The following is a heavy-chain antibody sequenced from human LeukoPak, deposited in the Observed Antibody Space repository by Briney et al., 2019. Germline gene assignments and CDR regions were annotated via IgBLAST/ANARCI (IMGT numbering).Heavy chain of an antibody. CDR3: ARGGYCGSTSCYTRSYYYGMDV. D-gene: IGHD2-2*02. J-gene: IGHJ6*02. V-gene: IGHV4-31*03. CDR2: IYYSGST. Sequence: SETLSLTCTVSGGSISSGGYYWSWIRQHPGKGLEWIGYIYYSGSTNYNPSLKSRVTISVDTSKNQFSLKLSSVTAADTAVYYCARGGYCGSTSCYTRSYYYGMDVWGQGTTVTVSS. CDR1: GGSISSGGYY.